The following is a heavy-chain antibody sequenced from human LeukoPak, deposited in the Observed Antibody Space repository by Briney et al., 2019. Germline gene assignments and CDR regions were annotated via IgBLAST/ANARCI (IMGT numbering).Heavy chain of an antibody. CDR1: GFTFSSYW. CDR2: INSDGSST. J-gene: IGHJ4*02. V-gene: IGHV3-74*01. D-gene: IGHD3-22*01. CDR3: AREGYDSSGYYKTDY. Sequence: GGSLRLSCAASGFTFSSYWMHWVRQAPGKGLVWVSRINSDGSSTSYADSVKGRFTISRDNAKNTLYLQMNSLRAEDTAVYYCAREGYDSSGYYKTDYWGQGTPVTVSS.